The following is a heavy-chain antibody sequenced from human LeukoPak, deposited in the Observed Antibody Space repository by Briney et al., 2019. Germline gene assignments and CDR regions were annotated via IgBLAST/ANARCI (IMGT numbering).Heavy chain of an antibody. CDR3: ARGDILTGYRYYFYY. V-gene: IGHV1-69*06. Sequence: SVKVSCKASGGTFSSYAISWVRQAPGQGLERMGGIIPIFGTANYAQKFQGRVTITPDKSTSTAYMELSSLRSEDTAVYYCARGDILTGYRYYFYYWGQGTLVTVSS. J-gene: IGHJ4*02. D-gene: IGHD3-9*01. CDR1: GGTFSSYA. CDR2: IIPIFGTA.